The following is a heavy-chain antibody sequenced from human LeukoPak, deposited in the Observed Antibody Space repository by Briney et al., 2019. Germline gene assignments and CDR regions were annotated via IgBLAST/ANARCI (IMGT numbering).Heavy chain of an antibody. V-gene: IGHV3-23*01. CDR3: ANPPSMIIVVPLDF. CDR2: ISGSGAST. CDR1: GFTFSNYG. Sequence: GGSLRLSCAASGFTFSNYGMSWVRQAPGKGLEWVSAISGSGASTYYADSVKGRFSISRDNSKNTLYLQMNSLRAEDTAVYYCANPPSMIIVVPLDFWGQGTLVTVSS. J-gene: IGHJ4*02. D-gene: IGHD3-22*01.